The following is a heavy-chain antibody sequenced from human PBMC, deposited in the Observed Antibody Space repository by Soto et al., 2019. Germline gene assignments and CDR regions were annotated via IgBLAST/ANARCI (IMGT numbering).Heavy chain of an antibody. D-gene: IGHD3-22*01. V-gene: IGHV4-31*03. CDR1: AGSISSGGYY. J-gene: IGHJ4*02. CDR2: IYYSGST. Sequence: PSETLSLTCTVSAGSISSGGYYWSWIRQHPGKGLEWIGYIYYSGSTYYNPSLKSRVTISVDTSKNQFSLKLSSVTAADTAVYYCARGRGITMIAGGYYFDYWGQGTLVTVSS. CDR3: ARGRGITMIAGGYYFDY.